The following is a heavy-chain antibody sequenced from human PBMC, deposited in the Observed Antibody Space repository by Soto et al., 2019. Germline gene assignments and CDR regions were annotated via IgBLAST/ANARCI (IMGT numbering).Heavy chain of an antibody. CDR1: GGSVSSGSYY. V-gene: IGHV4-61*01. J-gene: IGHJ5*02. CDR3: ARETPTEPPYWFDP. D-gene: IGHD1-1*01. Sequence: SETLSLTCTVSGGSVSSGSYYWSWIRQPPGKGLEWIGYIYYSGSTNYNPSLKSRVTISVDTSKNQFSLKLSSVTAADTAVYYCARETPTEPPYWFDPWGQGTLVTVSS. CDR2: IYYSGST.